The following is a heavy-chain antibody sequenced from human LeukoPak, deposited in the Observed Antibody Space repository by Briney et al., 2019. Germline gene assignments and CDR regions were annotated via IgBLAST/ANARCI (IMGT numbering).Heavy chain of an antibody. Sequence: NASETLSLTCAVYGGSFSGYYWSWIRQPPGKGLEWIGEINHSGSTNYNPSLKSRVTISVDTTKNQFSLKLSSVTAADTAVYYCARGPPYPLFMVRSTPMDVWGKGTTVTVSS. CDR3: ARGPPYPLFMVRSTPMDV. CDR1: GGSFSGYY. V-gene: IGHV4-34*01. J-gene: IGHJ6*04. D-gene: IGHD3-10*01. CDR2: INHSGST.